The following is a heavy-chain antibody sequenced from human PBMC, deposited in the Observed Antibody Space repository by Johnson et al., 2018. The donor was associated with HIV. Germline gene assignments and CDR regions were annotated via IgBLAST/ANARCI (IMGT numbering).Heavy chain of an antibody. D-gene: IGHD2-8*01. J-gene: IGHJ3*02. CDR2: IYSGGST. CDR1: GFTFSSNY. CDR3: ARVMQADAFDI. Sequence: VQLVESGGGLVQPGGSLRLSCAASGFTFSSNYMSWVRQAPGKGLEWVSVIYSGGSTYYADSVKGRFTISRDNAKNSLYLQMNSLRAEDTAVYYCARVMQADAFDIWGQGTMVTVSS. V-gene: IGHV3-66*01.